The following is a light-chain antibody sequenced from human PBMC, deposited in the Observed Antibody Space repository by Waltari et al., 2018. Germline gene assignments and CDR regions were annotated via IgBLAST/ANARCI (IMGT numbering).Light chain of an antibody. J-gene: IGKJ1*01. CDR2: DVS. Sequence: IVMTQSPVSLSGSPGDSVTLSCRASRVFHNDLAWFQQKPGRPPRLIIHDVSTRATGIPARFSGSGSGTDFTLTISGLQSEDVAVYYCQQYNVWPWTFGQGTRVEI. CDR3: QQYNVWPWT. CDR1: RVFHND. V-gene: IGKV3-15*01.